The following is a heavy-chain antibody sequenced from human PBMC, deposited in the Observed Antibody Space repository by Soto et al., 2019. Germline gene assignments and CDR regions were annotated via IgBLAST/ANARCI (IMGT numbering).Heavy chain of an antibody. Sequence: EVLLVESGGGLVQPGGSLKLSCAASGFVFKDSSIHWVRQASGKGLEWVGRIIDRAFSYATADAASVKGRFTISRDDSTNTAYLQMNSLKTEDTAIYYCTRLISAAQDYWGQGTLVTVSS. D-gene: IGHD3-10*01. CDR3: TRLISAAQDY. J-gene: IGHJ4*02. V-gene: IGHV3-73*01. CDR1: GFVFKDSS. CDR2: IIDRAFSYAT.